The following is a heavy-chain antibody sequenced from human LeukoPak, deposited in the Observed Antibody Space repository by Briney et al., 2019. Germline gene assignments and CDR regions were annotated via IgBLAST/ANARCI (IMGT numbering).Heavy chain of an antibody. CDR3: TPRVVYGEDVWFDP. CDR1: GFTFGDYA. CDR2: IRSKAYGGTT. V-gene: IGHV3-49*03. D-gene: IGHD4-17*01. Sequence: GGSLRLSCTASGFTFGDYAMSWFRQAPGKGLEWVGFIRSKAYGGTTEYAASVKGRFTISRDDSKSIAYLQMNSLKTEDTAVYYCTPRVVYGEDVWFDPWGQGTLVTVSS. J-gene: IGHJ5*02.